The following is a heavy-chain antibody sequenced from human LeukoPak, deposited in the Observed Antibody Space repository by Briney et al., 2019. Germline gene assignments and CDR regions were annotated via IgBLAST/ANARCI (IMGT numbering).Heavy chain of an antibody. CDR1: GFTFSSYG. D-gene: IGHD1-26*01. CDR3: AKGHADEKYSGSYGLDY. Sequence: GGSLGLSCAASGFTFSSYGMHWVRQAPGKGLEWVAFIRYGGSNKYYADSVKGRFTISRDNSKNTLYLQMNSLRAEDTAVYYCAKGHADEKYSGSYGLDYWGQGTLVTVSS. V-gene: IGHV3-30*02. J-gene: IGHJ4*02. CDR2: IRYGGSNK.